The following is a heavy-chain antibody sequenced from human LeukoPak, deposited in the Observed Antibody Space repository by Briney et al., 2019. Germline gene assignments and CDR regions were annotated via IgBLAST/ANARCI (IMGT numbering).Heavy chain of an antibody. CDR2: INPNSGGT. J-gene: IGHJ4*02. Sequence: ASVKVSCKASGYTFTGYYMHWVRQAPGQGLEWMGWINPNSGGTNYAQKFQGRVTMTRDTSISTAYMELSRLRSDDTAVYYCARAKDFWSAMPFDYWGQGTLVTVSS. D-gene: IGHD3-3*01. V-gene: IGHV1-2*02. CDR1: GYTFTGYY. CDR3: ARAKDFWSAMPFDY.